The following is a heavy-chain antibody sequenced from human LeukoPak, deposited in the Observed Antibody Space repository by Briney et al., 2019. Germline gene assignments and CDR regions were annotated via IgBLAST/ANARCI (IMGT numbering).Heavy chain of an antibody. Sequence: GGSLRLSCAASGFTFSDTWMHWVRQAPGEGLVWVSRIRSDGSDTRYAESVKGRFTISRDNAKNTLYLQMNSLRAEDTAVYYCAKISSGYDSVAFDIWGQGTMVTVSS. CDR2: IRSDGSDT. D-gene: IGHD5-12*01. CDR3: AKISSGYDSVAFDI. CDR1: GFTFSDTW. J-gene: IGHJ3*02. V-gene: IGHV3-74*01.